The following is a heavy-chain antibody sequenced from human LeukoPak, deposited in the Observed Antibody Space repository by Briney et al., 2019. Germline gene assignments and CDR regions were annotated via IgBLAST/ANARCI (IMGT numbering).Heavy chain of an antibody. CDR3: ARDRDNYDFWSGLTSHYFDY. CDR1: GFTFSSYG. Sequence: GGSLRLSCAASGFTFSSYGMHWVRQAPGKGLEWVTFIRYDGSNKYYADSVKGRFTISRDNSKNTLYLRMNSLRAEDTAVYYCARDRDNYDFWSGLTSHYFDYWGQGTLVTVSS. V-gene: IGHV3-30*02. J-gene: IGHJ4*02. D-gene: IGHD3-3*01. CDR2: IRYDGSNK.